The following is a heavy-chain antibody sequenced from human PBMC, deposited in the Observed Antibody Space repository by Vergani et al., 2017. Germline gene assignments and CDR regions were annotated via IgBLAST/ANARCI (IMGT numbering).Heavy chain of an antibody. CDR2: ISYDGDRR. Sequence: QVHLVESGGGVVQPGRSLTLSCVASGFSFRGHGLHWVRQAPGKGLEWVAMISYDGDRRYYGDFAKGRFTISRDSSKTVYLQMNSLRVEDTAMYFCARAPRLSSGWYAGWCDLWGQGTLVTVSS. CDR1: GFSFRGHG. D-gene: IGHD6-19*01. J-gene: IGHJ5*02. V-gene: IGHV3-30*03. CDR3: ARAPRLSSGWYAGWCDL.